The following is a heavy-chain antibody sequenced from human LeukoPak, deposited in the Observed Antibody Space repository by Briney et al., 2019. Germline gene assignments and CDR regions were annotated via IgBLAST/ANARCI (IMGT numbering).Heavy chain of an antibody. V-gene: IGHV3-23*01. CDR1: GFTFSSYA. CDR2: TTRAADKT. Sequence: GGSLRRSCAASGFTFSSYAMSWVRQAPGKGLEWVSATTRAADKTYYADSVEGRFTISRDNSKNTLYLQMNSLRAEDTAVYYCARSVVVGRVFPGLDYWGQGTLVTVSS. CDR3: ARSVVVGRVFPGLDY. J-gene: IGHJ4*02. D-gene: IGHD2-21*01.